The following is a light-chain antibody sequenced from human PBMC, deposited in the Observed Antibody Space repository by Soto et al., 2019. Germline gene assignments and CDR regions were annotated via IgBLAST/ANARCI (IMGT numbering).Light chain of an antibody. Sequence: EHVFTHSSGNTSLSPGETATLSCRASQRVSSYLAWYQQKPGQSPRLLIYDASNRATGIPARFSGSGSGTEFTLTISSLQPEDFATYYCLQHNSYPRTFGQGTKVDIK. V-gene: IGKV3-11*01. J-gene: IGKJ1*01. CDR1: QRVSSY. CDR2: DAS. CDR3: LQHNSYPRT.